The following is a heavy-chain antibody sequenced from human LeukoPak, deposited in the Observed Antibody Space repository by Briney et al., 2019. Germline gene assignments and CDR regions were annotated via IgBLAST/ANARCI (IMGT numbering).Heavy chain of an antibody. CDR3: ARTPTVTRYYYGMDV. CDR1: GGSFSGYY. CDR2: INHSGST. V-gene: IGHV4-34*01. D-gene: IGHD4-17*01. J-gene: IGHJ6*02. Sequence: SETLSLTCAVYGGSFSGYYWSWIRQPPGKGLEWIGEINHSGSTNYNPSLKSRVTISVDTSKNQFSLKLSSVTAADTAVYYCARTPTVTRYYYGMDVWGQGTTVTVSS.